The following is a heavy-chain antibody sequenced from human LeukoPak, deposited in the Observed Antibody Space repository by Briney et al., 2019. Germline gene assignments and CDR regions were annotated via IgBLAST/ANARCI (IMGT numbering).Heavy chain of an antibody. V-gene: IGHV4-4*02. D-gene: IGHD3-22*01. J-gene: IGHJ4*02. CDR1: GGSTSSSNW. CDR3: ARAYYYDSSGLDY. Sequence: KTSGTLSLTCAVSGGSTSSSNWWSWVRQPPGKGLEWIGEIYHSGSTNYNPSLKSRVTISVDKSKNQFSLKLSSVTAADTAVYYCARAYYYDSSGLDYWGQGTLVTVSS. CDR2: IYHSGST.